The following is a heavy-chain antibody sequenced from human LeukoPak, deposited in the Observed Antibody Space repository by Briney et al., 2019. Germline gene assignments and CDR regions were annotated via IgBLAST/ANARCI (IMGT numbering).Heavy chain of an antibody. V-gene: IGHV4-30-4*01. CDR2: IYDSGST. Sequence: SETLSLTCTVSGASIRSGDYYWSWIRQPPGKGLEWIGYIYDSGSTYYNPSLKSRVTISVDTSKNQFSLKLSSVTAADTAVYYCASVYDSSGYYPFWGQGTLVTVSS. CDR1: GASIRSGDYY. D-gene: IGHD3-22*01. CDR3: ASVYDSSGYYPF. J-gene: IGHJ4*02.